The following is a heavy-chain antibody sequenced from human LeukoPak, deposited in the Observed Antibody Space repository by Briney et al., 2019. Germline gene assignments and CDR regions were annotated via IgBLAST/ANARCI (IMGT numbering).Heavy chain of an antibody. CDR2: IYWDDDE. V-gene: IGHV2-5*02. J-gene: IGHJ4*02. Sequence: SRPTLVNPTQTLTLTCTFSGFSLSTSGVGVGWIRQPPGRALEWLALIYWDDDERYSPSLENRLTITKDTSKNQVVLTMTNMDPVDTATYYCVHIAYGDYNDYFDYWGQGTLGTGSS. D-gene: IGHD4-17*01. CDR3: VHIAYGDYNDYFDY. CDR1: GFSLSTSGVG.